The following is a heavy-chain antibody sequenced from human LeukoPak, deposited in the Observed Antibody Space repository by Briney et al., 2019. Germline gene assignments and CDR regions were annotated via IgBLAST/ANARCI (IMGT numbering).Heavy chain of an antibody. J-gene: IGHJ6*03. Sequence: ASVKVSCKASGYTFTSYAMHWVRQAPGQRLEWMGWINAGNGNTKYSQEFQGRVTITRDTSASTAYMELSSLRSEDMAVYYCARESRYSYGYGYYYYMDVWGKGTTVTVSS. CDR3: ARESRYSYGYGYYYYMDV. CDR1: GYTFTSYA. V-gene: IGHV1-3*03. CDR2: INAGNGNT. D-gene: IGHD5-18*01.